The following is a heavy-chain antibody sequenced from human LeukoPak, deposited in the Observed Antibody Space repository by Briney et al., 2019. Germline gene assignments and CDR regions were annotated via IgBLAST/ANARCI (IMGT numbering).Heavy chain of an antibody. J-gene: IGHJ2*01. V-gene: IGHV3-11*03. CDR3: ARFGDTMTSWYFDL. D-gene: IGHD4-17*01. Sequence: GGSLRLSCAASGFTFSDYYMTWIRQAPGKGLEWVSYISISSSDTNYADSVKGRFTISGDTAKNSLYLQMDSLRAEDTAVYFCARFGDTMTSWYFDLWGRGTLVTVSS. CDR1: GFTFSDYY. CDR2: ISISSSDT.